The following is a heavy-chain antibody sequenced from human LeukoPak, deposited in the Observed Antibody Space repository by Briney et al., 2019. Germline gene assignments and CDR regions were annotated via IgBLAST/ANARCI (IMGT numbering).Heavy chain of an antibody. CDR1: GGSLSTYV. D-gene: IGHD2-15*01. Sequence: SVKVSCKAFGGSLSTYVISWVRQAPGQGLEWMGAIIPIFGTTNYAQRFQGRVTITTDESTSTAYLELSSLLPGDTAMYYCARGLRDTFCSGGSWYSDYWGQGTLVTVSS. J-gene: IGHJ4*02. CDR3: ARGLRDTFCSGGSWYSDY. V-gene: IGHV1-69*05. CDR2: IIPIFGTT.